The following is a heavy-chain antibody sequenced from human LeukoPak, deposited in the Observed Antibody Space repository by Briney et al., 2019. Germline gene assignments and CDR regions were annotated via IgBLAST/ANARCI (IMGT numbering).Heavy chain of an antibody. V-gene: IGHV3-30*18. CDR1: GXTFSTYG. D-gene: IGHD6-13*01. J-gene: IGHJ4*02. Sequence: SGGSLRLSCAASGXTFSTYGMHWVRQAPGKGLEWVAVISYDGSYKFYADFVKGRFTISRDNSKSTLYLQMNSLRAEDTAVYYCAKDRYSGLNTIDYWGQGTLVTVSS. CDR3: AKDRYSGLNTIDY. CDR2: ISYDGSYK.